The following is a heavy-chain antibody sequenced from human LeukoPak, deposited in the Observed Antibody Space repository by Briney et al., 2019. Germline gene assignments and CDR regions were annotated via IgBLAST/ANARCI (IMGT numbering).Heavy chain of an antibody. CDR3: TTDPGYYYDSSGPREVY. V-gene: IGHV3-15*01. CDR2: IKSKTDGGTT. CDR1: GFPFINAW. J-gene: IGHJ4*02. Sequence: GGSLRLSCAASGFPFINAWMSRVRQAPGKGLEWVGRIKSKTDGGTTDYAAPVKGRFTISRDDAKNTLYLQMNSLKTEDTAVYYCTTDPGYYYDSSGPREVYWGQGTLVTVPS. D-gene: IGHD3-22*01.